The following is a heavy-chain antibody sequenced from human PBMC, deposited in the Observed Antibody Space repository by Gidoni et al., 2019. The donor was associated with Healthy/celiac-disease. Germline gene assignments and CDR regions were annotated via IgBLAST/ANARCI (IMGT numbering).Heavy chain of an antibody. CDR3: ARFGPLTTSRFLVTFGMDV. CDR1: GGSISSGGYY. V-gene: IGHV4-31*03. Sequence: QVQLQESGPGLEKPSQTLSLTCTVSGGSISSGGYYWSWIRQHPGKGLEWIGYIYYSGSTYYNPSLKSRVTISVDTSKNQFSLKLSSVTAADTAVYYCARFGPLTTSRFLVTFGMDVWGQGTTVTVSS. CDR2: IYYSGST. J-gene: IGHJ6*02. D-gene: IGHD4-4*01.